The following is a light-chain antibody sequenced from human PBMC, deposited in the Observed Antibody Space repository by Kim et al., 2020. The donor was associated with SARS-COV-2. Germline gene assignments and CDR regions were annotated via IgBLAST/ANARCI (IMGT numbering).Light chain of an antibody. CDR2: QDS. CDR1: KLGDKY. CDR3: QAWDSSTCV. Sequence: VSPGQTARITGSGDKLGDKYACWYQQKPGQSPVLVIYQDSKRPSGIPERFSGSNSGNTATLTISGTQAMDEADYYCQAWDSSTCVFGTGTKVTVL. J-gene: IGLJ1*01. V-gene: IGLV3-1*01.